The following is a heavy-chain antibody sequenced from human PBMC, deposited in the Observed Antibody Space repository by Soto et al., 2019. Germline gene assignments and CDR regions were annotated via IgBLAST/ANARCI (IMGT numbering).Heavy chain of an antibody. V-gene: IGHV1-69*08. J-gene: IGHJ6*02. CDR1: GGTFSSYT. CDR3: ARDPRECIAAICHYYGMDV. D-gene: IGHD6-25*01. CDR2: IIPILGIA. Sequence: QVQLVQSGAEVKKPGSSVKVSCKASGGTFSSYTISWVRQAPGQGLEWMGRIIPILGIANYAQKFQGRVTITADKXXSXAXXELSSLRSEDTAVYYCARDPRECIAAICHYYGMDVWGQGTTVTVSS.